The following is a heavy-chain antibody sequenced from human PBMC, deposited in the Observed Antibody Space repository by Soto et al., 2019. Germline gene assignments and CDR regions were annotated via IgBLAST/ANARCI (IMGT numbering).Heavy chain of an antibody. CDR1: GGSISSGGYY. CDR2: FCYSGSP. D-gene: IGHD1-26*01. V-gene: IGHV4-31*03. Sequence: QVQLQESGPGLVKPSQTLSLTCTVSGGSISSGGYYWSWIRQHPGKGLEWIGYFCYSGSPYYNPPLMGRVTISVDPSKSQFSLKLSSVTAAVTAVYYCAGIYSGSPGGTLRYWGQGTLVTVSS. CDR3: AGIYSGSPGGTLRY. J-gene: IGHJ4*02.